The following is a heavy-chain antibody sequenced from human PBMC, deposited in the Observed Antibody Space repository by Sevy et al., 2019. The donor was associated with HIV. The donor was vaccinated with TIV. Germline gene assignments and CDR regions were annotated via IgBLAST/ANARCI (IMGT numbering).Heavy chain of an antibody. CDR2: ISSGSSYI. J-gene: IGHJ4*02. CDR1: GFTFSNYF. Sequence: GGSLRLSCAASGFTFSNYFMNWVRQAPGKGLEWVSSISSGSSYIFYADSLKGRFTISRDNATNSLYLPMNSLRAEDTAVYYCARGDYYGSLYYFDYWGPGTLVTVSS. D-gene: IGHD3-10*01. V-gene: IGHV3-21*01. CDR3: ARGDYYGSLYYFDY.